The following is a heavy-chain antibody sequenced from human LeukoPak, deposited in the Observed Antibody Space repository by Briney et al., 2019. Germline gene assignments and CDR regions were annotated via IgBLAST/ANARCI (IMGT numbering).Heavy chain of an antibody. Sequence: PGGSLRLSCAASGFTFSSYEMNWVRQAPGKGLEWVSAISGSGGSTYYADSVKGRFTISRDNSKNTLYLQMNSLRAEDTAVYYCAKGATYYYDSSGSDLDYWGQGTLVTVSS. V-gene: IGHV3-23*01. CDR3: AKGATYYYDSSGSDLDY. CDR1: GFTFSSYE. CDR2: ISGSGGST. D-gene: IGHD3-22*01. J-gene: IGHJ4*02.